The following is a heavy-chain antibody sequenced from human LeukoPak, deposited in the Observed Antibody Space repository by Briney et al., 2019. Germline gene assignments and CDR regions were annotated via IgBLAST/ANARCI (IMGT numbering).Heavy chain of an antibody. CDR1: GFTLSSSE. CDR2: ISRSGSTI. Sequence: GGSLRLSCAASGFTLSSSEMNWVRQAPGKGLEWVSYISRSGSTIFYADSVKGRFTISRDNAKNSVSLQMNSLRAEDTAVYFCARPTWTNYMDVWGKGTAVTISS. V-gene: IGHV3-48*03. CDR3: ARPTWTNYMDV. D-gene: IGHD3/OR15-3a*01. J-gene: IGHJ6*03.